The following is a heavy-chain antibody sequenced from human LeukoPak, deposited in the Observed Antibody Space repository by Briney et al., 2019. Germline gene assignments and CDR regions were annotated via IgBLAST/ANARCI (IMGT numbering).Heavy chain of an antibody. CDR3: ATGVVTGTSR. V-gene: IGHV3-15*01. Sequence: GGSLRLSCAVSRITFRNAWMSWVRQAPGKGLEWVARIRSKTEGETKEYAASVKGRFTISRDVSRSRLYLQMNSLKTEDTAVYYCATGVVTGTSRWGQGTLVTVSS. CDR1: RITFRNAW. CDR2: IRSKTEGETK. J-gene: IGHJ4*02. D-gene: IGHD1-1*01.